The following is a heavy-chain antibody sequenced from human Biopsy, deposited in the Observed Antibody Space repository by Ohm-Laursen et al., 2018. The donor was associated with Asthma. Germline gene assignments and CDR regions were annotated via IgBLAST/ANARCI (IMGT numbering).Heavy chain of an antibody. CDR1: GFSFSDYY. V-gene: IGHV3-11*01. D-gene: IGHD6-25*01. J-gene: IGHJ6*02. CDR2: ISSSGSTT. Sequence: SLRLSCSASGFSFSDYYMTWMRQAPGKGLEWVSSISSSGSTTYPAESVKGRFTISWDNAQKSLFLQMGSLRAEDTAIYYCARVFESSEWGPFYHFGLDVWGQGTTVAVSS. CDR3: ARVFESSEWGPFYHFGLDV.